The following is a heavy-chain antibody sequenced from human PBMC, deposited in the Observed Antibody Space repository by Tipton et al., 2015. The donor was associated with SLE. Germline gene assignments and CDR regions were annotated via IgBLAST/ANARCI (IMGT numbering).Heavy chain of an antibody. CDR3: ARGSDGEYVRYFDV. CDR2: SYSSGDR. V-gene: IGHV4-4*07. Sequence: TLSLTCTVSGGSISSHYWNWIRQPPGKGLEWIGRSYSSGDRDYNPSLRSRVTMSIDASQNRVSLRLKSVSAADTAVYYCARGSDGEYVRYFDVWGPGTLVTVSS. D-gene: IGHD4-17*01. CDR1: GGSISSHY. J-gene: IGHJ2*01.